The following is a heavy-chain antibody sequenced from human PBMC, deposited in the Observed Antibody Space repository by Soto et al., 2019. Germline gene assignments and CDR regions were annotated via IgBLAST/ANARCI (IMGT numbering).Heavy chain of an antibody. CDR3: ARGVILFRGSFDP. V-gene: IGHV4-34*01. J-gene: IGHJ5*02. CDR2: INHNTNT. Sequence: QVHLQQWGAGLLKPSETLSLTCAVYGGSFSDTYWNWFRQPPGKGLEWIGEINHNTNTIYNPSLRSRLTISVDTSKNHFSLKLTSVTAADTAVYYCARGVILFRGSFDPWGQGTLVTVSS. D-gene: IGHD2-15*01. CDR1: GGSFSDTY.